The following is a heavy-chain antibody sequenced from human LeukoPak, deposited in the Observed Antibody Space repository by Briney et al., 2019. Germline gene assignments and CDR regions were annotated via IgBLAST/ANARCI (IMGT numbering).Heavy chain of an antibody. Sequence: PSETLSLTCTVSGGSLSSYYWSWIRQPPGKGLEWIGYIYYSGSTNYNPSLKSRVTISVDTSKNQFSLKLSSVTAADTAVYYCARAWDGDYPPAFDYWGQGTLVTVSS. CDR2: IYYSGST. D-gene: IGHD4-17*01. CDR3: ARAWDGDYPPAFDY. J-gene: IGHJ4*02. CDR1: GGSLSSYY. V-gene: IGHV4-59*01.